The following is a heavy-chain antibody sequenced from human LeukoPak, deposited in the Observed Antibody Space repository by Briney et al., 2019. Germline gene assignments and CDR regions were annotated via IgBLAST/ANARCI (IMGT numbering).Heavy chain of an antibody. D-gene: IGHD3-9*01. CDR1: GYTFTSYY. CDR2: INPSGGST. Sequence: ASVKVSCKASGYTFTSYYMHWVRQAPGQGLEWMGIINPSGGSTSYAQKFQGRVTMTRDTSTSTVYMELSSLRSEDTAVYYCAREGGITISLPDAFDIWGQGTKVAVSS. CDR3: AREGGITISLPDAFDI. V-gene: IGHV1-46*01. J-gene: IGHJ3*02.